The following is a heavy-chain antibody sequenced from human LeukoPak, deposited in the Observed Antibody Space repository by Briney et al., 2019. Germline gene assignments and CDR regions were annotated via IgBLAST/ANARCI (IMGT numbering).Heavy chain of an antibody. D-gene: IGHD3-10*02. Sequence: GVPLRLPCAASGFTFSSYEMHWARHAPGKGREWVSYISSSGSTIHYADSVKARFTISRDSAKNSLYLQMNRLRAEDRAVYQCAELGGTMIGGLWGKGTTVTISS. V-gene: IGHV3-48*03. CDR3: AELGGTMIGGL. J-gene: IGHJ6*04. CDR1: GFTFSSYE. CDR2: ISSSGSTI.